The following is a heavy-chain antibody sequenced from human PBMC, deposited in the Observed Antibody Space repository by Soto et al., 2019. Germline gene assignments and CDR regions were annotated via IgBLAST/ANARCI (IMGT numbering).Heavy chain of an antibody. CDR2: IYHSGST. CDR3: ARVVGGYYYGMDV. V-gene: IGHV4-4*02. D-gene: IGHD2-2*01. Sequence: SETLCLTCAVSGGSIRSSNWWSWVRQPPGKGLEWIGEIYHSGSTNYNPSLKSRVTISVDKSKNQFSLKLSSVTAADTAVYYCARVVGGYYYGMDVWAQGTTVTVSS. CDR1: GGSIRSSNW. J-gene: IGHJ6*02.